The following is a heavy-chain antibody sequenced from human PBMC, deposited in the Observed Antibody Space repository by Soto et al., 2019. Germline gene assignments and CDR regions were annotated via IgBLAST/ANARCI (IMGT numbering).Heavy chain of an antibody. CDR2: ISGSGGST. V-gene: IGHV3-23*01. Sequence: GGSLRLSCAASGFTFSSYAMSWVRQAPGKGLEWVSAISGSGGSTYYADSVKGRFTISRDNSKNTLHLQMNSLRAEDTAVYYCAKRGYSYGYAVYYGMDVWGQGTTVTVSS. J-gene: IGHJ6*02. CDR1: GFTFSSYA. D-gene: IGHD5-18*01. CDR3: AKRGYSYGYAVYYGMDV.